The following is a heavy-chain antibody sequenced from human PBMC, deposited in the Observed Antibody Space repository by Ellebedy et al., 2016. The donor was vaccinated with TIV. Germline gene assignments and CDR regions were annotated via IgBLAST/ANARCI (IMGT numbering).Heavy chain of an antibody. CDR3: ARDISYYADDY. D-gene: IGHD3-10*01. CDR2: IWPGGNKR. Sequence: PGGSLRLSCVTSGFTFSRHGMHWVRQAPGKGLEWVAVIWPGGNKRQYTDSVKGRFIISRDDSKNTLHLQMSSLRAEDTAVYYCARDISYYADDYWGQGTRVTVSS. V-gene: IGHV3-33*01. J-gene: IGHJ4*02. CDR1: GFTFSRHG.